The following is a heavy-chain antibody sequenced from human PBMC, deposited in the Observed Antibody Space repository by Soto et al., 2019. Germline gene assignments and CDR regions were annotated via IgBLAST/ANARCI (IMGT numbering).Heavy chain of an antibody. Sequence: KTSETLSLTCTVSGASVSRGHYYWTWIRQPPGKGLEWIGYFYSVGSTDYNPSLKSRVTISLDTSKNQFFLNLTSVTAADTAVYYCARARTIAAAEHYYYYGMDVWGQGTTVTVSS. CDR3: ARARTIAAAEHYYYYGMDV. V-gene: IGHV4-61*01. CDR2: FYSVGST. CDR1: GASVSRGHYY. D-gene: IGHD6-13*01. J-gene: IGHJ6*02.